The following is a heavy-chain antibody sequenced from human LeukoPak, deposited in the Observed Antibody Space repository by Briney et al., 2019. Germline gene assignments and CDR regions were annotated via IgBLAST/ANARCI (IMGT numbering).Heavy chain of an antibody. D-gene: IGHD3-10*01. CDR2: IGGRDGST. V-gene: IGHV3-23*01. Sequence: GGSLRLSCAASGFTFSSYAMNWVRQAPGKGLEWVSAIGGRDGSTYYADSVKGRFTISRDNSKNTLYVQMNSLRAEDTAVYYCAKGHYYGSGSLDYWGQGTLVTVSS. CDR1: GFTFSSYA. J-gene: IGHJ4*02. CDR3: AKGHYYGSGSLDY.